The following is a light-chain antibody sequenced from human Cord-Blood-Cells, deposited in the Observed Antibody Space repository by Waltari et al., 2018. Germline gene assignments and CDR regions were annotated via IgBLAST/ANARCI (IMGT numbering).Light chain of an antibody. CDR3: QQYYSTPT. CDR1: QSVLYSSNNKNY. J-gene: IGKJ1*01. V-gene: IGKV4-1*01. CDR2: WAS. Sequence: DIVMTPSPDSLAVSLGERATINCKSSQSVLYSSNNKNYLAWYQPKPGQPPKLLIYWASTRESGVPDRFSGSGSGTDFTLTISSLQAEDVAVYYCQQYYSTPTFGQGTKVEIK.